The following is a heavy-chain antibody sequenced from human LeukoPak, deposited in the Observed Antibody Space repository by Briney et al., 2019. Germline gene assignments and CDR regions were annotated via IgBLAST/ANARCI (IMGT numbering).Heavy chain of an antibody. D-gene: IGHD3-9*01. J-gene: IGHJ6*02. CDR2: INHSGST. CDR1: GVSFSGYY. CDR3: ARSGVLRYFDWLLSADYYYYGMDV. Sequence: PSETLSLTCAVYGVSFSGYYWSWLRQPPGKGLEWIGEINHSGSTNYSPSLKSRVTISVDTSKNQFSLKLSSVTAADTAVYYCARSGVLRYFDWLLSADYYYYGMDVWGQGTTVTVSS. V-gene: IGHV4-34*01.